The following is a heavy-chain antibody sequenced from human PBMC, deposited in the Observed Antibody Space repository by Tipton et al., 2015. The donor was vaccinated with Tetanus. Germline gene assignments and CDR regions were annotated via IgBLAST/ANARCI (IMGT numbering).Heavy chain of an antibody. CDR2: IYYNGTT. V-gene: IGHV4-59*01. CDR3: ARRIPVFGVVIFDAVDL. CDR1: GGSISGYY. D-gene: IGHD3-3*01. J-gene: IGHJ3*01. Sequence: TLSLTCTVSGGSISGYYWTWIRQPPGKGLEWIGYIYYNGTTSYNPSLKSRVTISVDTSKNQFSLKLSSVTAADTAVYYCARRIPVFGVVIFDAVDLWAQGTMVTVSS.